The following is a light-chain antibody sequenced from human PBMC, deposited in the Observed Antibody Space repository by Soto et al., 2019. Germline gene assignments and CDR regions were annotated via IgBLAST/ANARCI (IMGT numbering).Light chain of an antibody. CDR3: SSFTDSFTLV. J-gene: IGLJ2*01. CDR2: EVS. CDR1: SSDIGDYKY. Sequence: QSVLTQPASVSGSPGQSITISCSGTSSDIGDYKYVSWYQRHPGKVPKLIIYEVSHRPSGISNRFSGSKSGNTASLTISGLQADDEADYYCSSFTDSFTLVFGGGTQLTVL. V-gene: IGLV2-14*01.